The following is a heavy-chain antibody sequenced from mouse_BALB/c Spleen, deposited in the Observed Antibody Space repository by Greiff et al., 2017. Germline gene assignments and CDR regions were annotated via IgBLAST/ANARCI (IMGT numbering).Heavy chain of an antibody. D-gene: IGHD2-4*01. Sequence: EVQVVESGGGLVKPGGSLKLSCAASGFAFSSYDMSWVRQTPEKRLEWVAYISSGGGSTYYPDTLKGRFTIARDNAKNTLYLQMSSLKSEDTAMYYCARQYSDYDDTCYFDYWGQGTTLTVSS. J-gene: IGHJ2*01. V-gene: IGHV5-12-1*01. CDR3: ARQYSDYDDTCYFDY. CDR1: GFAFSSYD. CDR2: ISSGGGST.